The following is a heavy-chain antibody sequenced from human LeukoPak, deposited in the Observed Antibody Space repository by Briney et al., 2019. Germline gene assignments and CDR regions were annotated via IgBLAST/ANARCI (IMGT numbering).Heavy chain of an antibody. D-gene: IGHD1-1*01. CDR1: GFTFSSNA. V-gene: IGHV3-66*01. CDR3: AKSPKTGFLFDY. Sequence: GGSLRLSCAASGFTFSSNAMSWVRQAPGKGLEWVSVIYGGVNTVYADSVQGRFTISRDNSKNTLFLEMNSLRAEDTAVYYCAKSPKTGFLFDYWGKGTLVTVSS. J-gene: IGHJ4*02. CDR2: IYGGVNT.